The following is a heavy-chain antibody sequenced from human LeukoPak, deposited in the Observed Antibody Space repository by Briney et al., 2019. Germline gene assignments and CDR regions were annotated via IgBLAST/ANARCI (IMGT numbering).Heavy chain of an antibody. CDR2: IYTSGNT. J-gene: IGHJ2*01. D-gene: IGHD3-22*01. CDR1: GGSISSYY. CDR3: AREEFHYDSSGYYERWYFDL. V-gene: IGHV4-4*07. Sequence: IPSETLSLTCTVSGGSISSYYWSWLRQPAGKGLEWIGRIYTSGNTNYNPSLKSRVTMSVDTSKNQCSLKLSSLTAADTAVYYCAREEFHYDSSGYYERWYFDLWGRGTLVTVSS.